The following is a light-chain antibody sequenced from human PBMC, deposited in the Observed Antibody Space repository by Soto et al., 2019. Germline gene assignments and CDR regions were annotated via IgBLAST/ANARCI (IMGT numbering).Light chain of an antibody. CDR3: LQNYYSFRT. CDR2: GAS. CDR1: QGIAKD. Sequence: AIQLTQSPSSLSASVGDRVTITCRASQGIAKDLGWYQQKPGKAPRLLIFGASFLQSGVPSRFIGSGTGTDFTLTINGLQPEDFATYYCLQNYYSFRTLGQGTKVEIK. J-gene: IGKJ1*01. V-gene: IGKV1-6*01.